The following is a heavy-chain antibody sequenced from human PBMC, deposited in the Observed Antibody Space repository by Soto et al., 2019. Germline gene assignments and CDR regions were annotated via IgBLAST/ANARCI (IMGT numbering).Heavy chain of an antibody. D-gene: IGHD2-21*01. CDR3: AHRYGGAFDY. J-gene: IGHJ4*02. CDR2: TYYSGTT. V-gene: IGHV4-59*01. CDR1: GGSISSYY. Sequence: SETLSLTCTVSGGSISSYYWSWIRQPPGKGLEWIGYTYYSGTTNYSPSLKSRLTITKDTSKNQVVLTMTNMDPVDTATYYCAHRYGGAFDYWGQGTLVTVSS.